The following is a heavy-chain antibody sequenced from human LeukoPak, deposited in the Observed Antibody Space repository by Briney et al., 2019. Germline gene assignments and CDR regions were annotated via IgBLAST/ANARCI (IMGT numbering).Heavy chain of an antibody. CDR1: GYTLTELS. CDR3: ATDFGAAAGTDY. D-gene: IGHD6-13*01. CDR2: FDPEDGET. J-gene: IGHJ4*02. Sequence: ASVKVSCKASGYTLTELSMHWVRQAPGKGLEWMGGFDPEDGETIYAQKFQGRVTMTEDTSTDTAYMELSSLRSEDTAVYYCATDFGAAAGTDYWGQGTLVTVSS. V-gene: IGHV1-24*01.